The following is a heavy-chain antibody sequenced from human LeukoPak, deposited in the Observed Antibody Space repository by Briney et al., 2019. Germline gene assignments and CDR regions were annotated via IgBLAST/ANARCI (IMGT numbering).Heavy chain of an antibody. CDR2: IYTSGST. J-gene: IGHJ4*02. V-gene: IGHV4-4*07. CDR1: GGSISSYY. D-gene: IGHD3-10*01. Sequence: SETLSLTCTVSGGSISSYYWSWIRQPAGKGLEWIGRIYTSGSTNYNPSLKSRVTMSVDTSKNQFSLRLSSVTAADTAVYYCARATYYYGSGSYFDYWGQGTLVTVSS. CDR3: ARATYYYGSGSYFDY.